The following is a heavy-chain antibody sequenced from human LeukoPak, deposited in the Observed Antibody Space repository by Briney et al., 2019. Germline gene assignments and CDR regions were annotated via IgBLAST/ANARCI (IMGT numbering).Heavy chain of an antibody. CDR2: ISGSDPGT. J-gene: IGHJ6*03. Sequence: GGSLRLSCVASGFTFRTYAMSWVRQTPWMGLEWVSAISGSDPGTYHADSVQGRFTISRDNSKNTLYLQRNNLRAEDTAIYFCAKAPLGSCTGARCYSLDAWGKGTTVSVSS. CDR1: GFTFRTYA. V-gene: IGHV3-23*01. D-gene: IGHD2-8*02. CDR3: AKAPLGSCTGARCYSLDA.